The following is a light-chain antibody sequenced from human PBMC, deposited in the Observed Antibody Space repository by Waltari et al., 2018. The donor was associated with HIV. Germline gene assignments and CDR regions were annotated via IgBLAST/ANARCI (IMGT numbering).Light chain of an antibody. Sequence: SSELTQDPVVSVALGQTVTITCQGASISSYYATWNQQKPGQAPLLVFFGKNSRPSGIPDRFSGSNSRNKASLTITGAQAEDEADYYCYSRDSTTNHRVFGGGTKLTVL. J-gene: IGLJ2*01. V-gene: IGLV3-19*01. CDR3: YSRDSTTNHRV. CDR1: SISSYY. CDR2: GKN.